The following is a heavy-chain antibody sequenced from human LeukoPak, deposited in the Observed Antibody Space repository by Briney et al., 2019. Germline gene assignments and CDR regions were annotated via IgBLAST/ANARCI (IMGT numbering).Heavy chain of an antibody. J-gene: IGHJ4*02. V-gene: IGHV3-23*01. CDR1: GFTFSSYA. CDR3: AKAKVGGGTAEY. D-gene: IGHD4-23*01. CDR2: ISGSGGST. Sequence: GGSLGLSCAASGFTFSSYAMSWVRQAPGKGLEWVSAISGSGGSTYYADSVKGRFTISRDNSKNTLYLQMNSLGAEDTALYYRAKAKVGGGTAEYWGQGTLVTVSS.